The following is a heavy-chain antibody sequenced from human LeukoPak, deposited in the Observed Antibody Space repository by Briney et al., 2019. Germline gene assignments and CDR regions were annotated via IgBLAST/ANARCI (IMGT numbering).Heavy chain of an antibody. CDR2: IYSSGST. J-gene: IGHJ5*02. CDR3: AKRAVTTAAYLWFDP. D-gene: IGHD2-2*01. Sequence: PSETLSPTCTVSGGSISSNYWGWIRQPPGKGLEWLGYIYSSGSTTYNPSLESRLTISIDTSKNHFSLKLSSVTAADTAVYYCAKRAVTTAAYLWFDPWGQGTLVTVSS. CDR1: GGSISSNY. V-gene: IGHV4-59*08.